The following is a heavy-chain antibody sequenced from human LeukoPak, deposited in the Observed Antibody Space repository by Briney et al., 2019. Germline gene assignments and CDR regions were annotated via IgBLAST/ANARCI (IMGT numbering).Heavy chain of an antibody. CDR1: GFAFSSYS. J-gene: IGHJ4*02. D-gene: IGHD2-15*01. CDR3: ARGGVVDY. CDR2: ISSSSSYT. Sequence: GGSLRLSCAASGFAFSSYSMNWVRQAPGKGLEWVSSISSSSSYTYYADSVKGRFTISIDNAKNSLYLQMNSLRAEDTAVYYCARGGVVDYWGQGTLVTVSS. V-gene: IGHV3-21*01.